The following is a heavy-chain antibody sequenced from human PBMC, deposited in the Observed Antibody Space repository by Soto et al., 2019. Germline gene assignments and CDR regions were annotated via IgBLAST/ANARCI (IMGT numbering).Heavy chain of an antibody. V-gene: IGHV3-30*18. D-gene: IGHD3-3*01. Sequence: GGSLRLSCAASGFTFSSYGMHWVRQAPGKGLEWVAVISYDGSNKYYADSVKGRFTISRDNSKNTLYLQMNSLRAEDTAVYYCAKEYTYYDFWSGYQDAFDIWGQGTMVTVSS. CDR1: GFTFSSYG. CDR3: AKEYTYYDFWSGYQDAFDI. CDR2: ISYDGSNK. J-gene: IGHJ3*02.